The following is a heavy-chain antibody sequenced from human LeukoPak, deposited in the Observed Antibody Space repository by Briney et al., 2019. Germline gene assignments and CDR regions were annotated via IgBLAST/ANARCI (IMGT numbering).Heavy chain of an antibody. CDR2: IYYSGST. CDR1: GGSISSYY. V-gene: IGHV4-59*01. J-gene: IGHJ3*02. Sequence: SETLSLTCTVSGGSISSYYWSWIRQPPGKGLEWIGYIYYSGSTNYNPSLKSRVTISVDTSKNQFSLKLSSVTAADTAVYYCAGEPQDTAMVNDAFDIWGQGTMVTVSS. D-gene: IGHD5-18*01. CDR3: AGEPQDTAMVNDAFDI.